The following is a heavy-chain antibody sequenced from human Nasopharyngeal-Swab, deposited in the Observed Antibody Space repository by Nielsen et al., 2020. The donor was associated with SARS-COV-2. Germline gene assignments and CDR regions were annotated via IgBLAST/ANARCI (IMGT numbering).Heavy chain of an antibody. J-gene: IGHJ4*02. D-gene: IGHD6-19*01. V-gene: IGHV1-69*01. CDR2: IIPIFGTA. Sequence: WVRQAPGQRLEWMGGIIPIFGTANYAQKFQGRVTITADESTSTAYMELSSLRSEDTAVYYCARDGYSSGLGYWGQGTLVTVSS. CDR3: ARDGYSSGLGY.